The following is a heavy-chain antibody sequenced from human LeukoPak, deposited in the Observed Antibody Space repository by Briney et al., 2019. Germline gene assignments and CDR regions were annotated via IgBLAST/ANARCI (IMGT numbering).Heavy chain of an antibody. CDR1: GYTFTSYG. V-gene: IGHV1-69*13. D-gene: IGHD2-2*01. CDR2: IIPIFGTA. CDR3: ARDAHARATSGYFDY. Sequence: SVKVSCKASGYTFTSYGSSWVRQAPGQGLEWMGGIIPIFGTANYAQKFQGRVTITADESTSTAYMELSSLRSEDTAVYYCARDAHARATSGYFDYWGQGTLVTVSS. J-gene: IGHJ4*02.